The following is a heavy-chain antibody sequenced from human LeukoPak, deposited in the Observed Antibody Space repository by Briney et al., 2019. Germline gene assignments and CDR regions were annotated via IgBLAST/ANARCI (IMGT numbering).Heavy chain of an antibody. D-gene: IGHD2/OR15-2a*01. Sequence: ASVKVSCKASGYTFTGYYMHWVRQAPGQGLEWMGWIKPNSGGTNYAQKVQGRVTMTRDTSMSTAYMGLSRLKSDDPAVNYCARIPPDTLSAWGQGTLVTVSS. V-gene: IGHV1-2*02. CDR1: GYTFTGYY. CDR3: ARIPPDTLSA. J-gene: IGHJ5*02. CDR2: IKPNSGGT.